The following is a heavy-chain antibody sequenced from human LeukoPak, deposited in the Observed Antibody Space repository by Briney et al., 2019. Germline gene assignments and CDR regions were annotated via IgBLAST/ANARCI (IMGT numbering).Heavy chain of an antibody. J-gene: IGHJ4*02. V-gene: IGHV3-23*01. CDR3: ASGQWTPPDYSFDY. D-gene: IGHD6-19*01. CDR1: GFTFSSYA. Sequence: GGSPRLSCAASGFTFSSYAMSWVCQAPGKGLEWVSAISGSGGSTYYADSVKGRFTISRDNSKNTLYLQMNSLRAEDTAVYYCASGQWTPPDYSFDYWGQGTLVTVSS. CDR2: ISGSGGST.